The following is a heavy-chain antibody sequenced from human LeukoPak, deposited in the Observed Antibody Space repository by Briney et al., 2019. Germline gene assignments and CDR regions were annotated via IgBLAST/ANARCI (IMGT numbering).Heavy chain of an antibody. CDR1: GFTFSSYS. CDR3: ARTYDFGRGPPGDAFDN. D-gene: IGHD3-3*01. Sequence: PGGSLRLSCAASGFTFSSYSMNWVRQAPGKGLEWISYISGSSNTIYYADSVQGRFTISRDNAKDSVFLQMNGLSVDDTAVYYCARTYDFGRGPPGDAFDNWGQGTLVTVPS. J-gene: IGHJ3*02. CDR2: ISGSSNTI. V-gene: IGHV3-48*01.